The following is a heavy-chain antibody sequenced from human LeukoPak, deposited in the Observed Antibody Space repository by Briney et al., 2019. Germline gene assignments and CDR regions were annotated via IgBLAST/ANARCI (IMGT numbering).Heavy chain of an antibody. V-gene: IGHV3-48*01. J-gene: IGHJ4*02. CDR3: GSSVVVRSAVKPYYFDY. CDR2: SSSGSSTI. D-gene: IGHD2-2*01. Sequence: PGGSLTLTCAASGYTFSGYSSNGVRQAPARGVEGASCSSSGSSTIYYADSLQGRFTISRDNAKNSLYRQMTSLRAEDTAVYYCGSSVVVRSAVKPYYFDYWGRGTLVTVSS. CDR1: GYTFSGYS.